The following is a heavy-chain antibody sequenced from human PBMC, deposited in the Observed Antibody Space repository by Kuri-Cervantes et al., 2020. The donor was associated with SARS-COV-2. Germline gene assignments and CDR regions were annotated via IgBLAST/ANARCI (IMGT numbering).Heavy chain of an antibody. CDR2: IYQSGGT. CDR3: ARPIVAAGFDY. Sequence: GSLRLSCAIYGGAFNSYSWAWIRQPPGKGLEWIGYIYQSGGTYYNPSLKSRVTISVDTSKNQFSLNLSSVTAADTAVYYCARPIVAAGFDYWGQGTLVTVSS. D-gene: IGHD6-13*01. CDR1: GGAFNSYS. V-gene: IGHV4-34*01. J-gene: IGHJ4*02.